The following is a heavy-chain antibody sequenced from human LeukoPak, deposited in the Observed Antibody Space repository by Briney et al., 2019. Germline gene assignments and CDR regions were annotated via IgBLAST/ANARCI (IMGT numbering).Heavy chain of an antibody. J-gene: IGHJ4*02. Sequence: PGGSLRLSCAASGFTFSSYGMHWVRQAPGKGLEWVAFIRYDGSNKYYADSVKGRFTISRDNSKNTLYLQMNSLRAEDTAVYYCAKDLASSSTCCQDYWGQGTLVTVSS. CDR1: GFTFSSYG. V-gene: IGHV3-30*02. D-gene: IGHD2-2*01. CDR3: AKDLASSSTCCQDY. CDR2: IRYDGSNK.